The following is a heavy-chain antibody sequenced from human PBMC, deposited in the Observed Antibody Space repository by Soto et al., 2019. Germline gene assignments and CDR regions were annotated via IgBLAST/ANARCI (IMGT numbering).Heavy chain of an antibody. Sequence: EVQLLESGGGLVQPGGSLRLSCAASGFTFSSYAMSWVRQAPGKGLEWVSAISGSGGSTYYADSVKGQFIISRDNSKNTLYLQMNSLRAEDTAVYYCAKDPGDLNDDVWSGYYPGLHYFDYWGQGTLVTVSS. CDR1: GFTFSSYA. D-gene: IGHD3-3*01. J-gene: IGHJ4*02. CDR2: ISGSGGST. V-gene: IGHV3-23*01. CDR3: AKDPGDLNDDVWSGYYPGLHYFDY.